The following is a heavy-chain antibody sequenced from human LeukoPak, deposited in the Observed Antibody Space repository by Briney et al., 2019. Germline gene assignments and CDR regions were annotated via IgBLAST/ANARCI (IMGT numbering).Heavy chain of an antibody. CDR2: IISSGTYI. CDR1: GFTFSSYT. V-gene: IGHV3-21*01. D-gene: IGHD2-15*01. CDR3: ARDEGYCSGGVCSYYGMDV. J-gene: IGHJ6*02. Sequence: GGSLRVFCAASGFTFSSYTMNWVRQAPGKGLERVSSIISSGTYIYSADSVKGRFTISRDNAKNSLYLQTDSLRAEHMAVYYCARDEGYCSGGVCSYYGMDVWGQGTTVTVSS.